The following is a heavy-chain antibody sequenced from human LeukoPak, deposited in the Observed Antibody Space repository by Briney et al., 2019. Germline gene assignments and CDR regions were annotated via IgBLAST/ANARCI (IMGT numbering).Heavy chain of an antibody. J-gene: IGHJ4*02. CDR1: GFTVSSNY. CDR2: IYSGGST. V-gene: IGHV3-53*01. Sequence: QTGRSLRLSCAASGFTVSSNYMSWVRQAPGKGLEWVSVIYSGGSTYYAESVRGRFTISRDNSKNTLYLQMNSLRAEDTAVYYCARGEGGYDSNFDFWGQGTLVTVSS. CDR3: ARGEGGYDSNFDF. D-gene: IGHD5-12*01.